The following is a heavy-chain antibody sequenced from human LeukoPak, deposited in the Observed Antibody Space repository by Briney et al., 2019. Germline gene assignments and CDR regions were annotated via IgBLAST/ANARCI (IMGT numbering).Heavy chain of an antibody. CDR1: GYTFTSYG. CDR3: ARGSYYDFWSGYYGGYYYMDV. Sequence: GASVKVSCKASGYTFTSYGINWVRQATGQGLEWMGWMNPNSGNTGYAQKFQGRVTITRNTSISTAYMELSSLRSEDTAVYYCARGSYYDFWSGYYGGYYYMDVWGKGTTVTVSS. D-gene: IGHD3-3*01. CDR2: MNPNSGNT. V-gene: IGHV1-8*03. J-gene: IGHJ6*03.